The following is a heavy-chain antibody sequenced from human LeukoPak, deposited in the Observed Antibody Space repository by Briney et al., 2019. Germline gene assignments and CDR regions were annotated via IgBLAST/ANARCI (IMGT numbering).Heavy chain of an antibody. CDR1: GFTFSNAW. V-gene: IGHV3-15*01. J-gene: IGHJ6*04. Sequence: AGGSLRLSCAASGFTFSNAWMSWVRQAPGKGLEWVGRIKSKTDGGTTDYAAPVKGRFTISRDDSKNTLYLQMNSLRAEDTAVYYCARDPGQLDYYYGMDVWGKGTTVTVSS. CDR3: ARDPGQLDYYYGMDV. CDR2: IKSKTDGGTT. D-gene: IGHD5-18*01.